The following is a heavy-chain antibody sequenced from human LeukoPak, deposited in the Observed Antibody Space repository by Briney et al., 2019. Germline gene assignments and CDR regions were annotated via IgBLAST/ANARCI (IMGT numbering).Heavy chain of an antibody. J-gene: IGHJ3*02. CDR2: IYYSGST. D-gene: IGHD3-22*01. CDR1: GASMRSYY. Sequence: SETLSLTCSVSGASMRSYYWSWIRQHPGKGLEWIGYIYYSGSTYYNPSLKSRVTISVDTSKNQFSLKLSSVTAADTAVYYCARDWHYYDTRRNAFDIWGQGTMVTVSS. V-gene: IGHV4-31*03. CDR3: ARDWHYYDTRRNAFDI.